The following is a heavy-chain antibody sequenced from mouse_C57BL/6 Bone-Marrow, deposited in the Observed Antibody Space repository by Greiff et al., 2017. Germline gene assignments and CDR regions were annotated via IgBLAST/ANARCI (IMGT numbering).Heavy chain of an antibody. CDR1: GYTFTSYW. CDR3: ARDYSNYFYAMDY. CDR2: IDPSDSYT. Sequence: QVQLQQPGAELVMPGASVKLSCKASGYTFTSYWMHWVKQRPGQGLEWIGEIDPSDSYTNCNQKFKGKSTLTVDKSSSTAYMQLSSLTSEDSAVYYCARDYSNYFYAMDYWGQGTSVTVSS. D-gene: IGHD2-5*01. V-gene: IGHV1-69*01. J-gene: IGHJ4*01.